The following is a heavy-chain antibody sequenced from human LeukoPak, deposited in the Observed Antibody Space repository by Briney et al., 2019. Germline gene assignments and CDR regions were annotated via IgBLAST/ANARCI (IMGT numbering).Heavy chain of an antibody. CDR3: ARFEGYDFLTGYAYYFDY. CDR1: GFTFSSYS. J-gene: IGHJ4*02. Sequence: RGSLRLSCAASGFTFSSYSMNWVRQAPGKGLEWVSYISSSSSTIYYADSVKGRFTISRDNAKNSLYLQMNSLRAEDTAVYYCARFEGYDFLTGYAYYFDYWGQGTLVTVSS. CDR2: ISSSSSTI. D-gene: IGHD3-9*01. V-gene: IGHV3-48*04.